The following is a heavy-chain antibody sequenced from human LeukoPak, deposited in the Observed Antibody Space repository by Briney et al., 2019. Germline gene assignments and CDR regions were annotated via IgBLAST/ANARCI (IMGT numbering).Heavy chain of an antibody. J-gene: IGHJ4*02. CDR1: GVTLSNAW. CDR2: MKSKADRVTT. CDR3: TTRALDTAMALFDY. Sequence: VGTPRLSCAPSGVTLSNAWANWGRGAPGYGLGGGGRMKSKADRVTTDYAAPVKGRFTISRDDSKNTLYLQMNSLKTEDTAVYYCTTRALDTAMALFDYWGQGTLVTVSS. D-gene: IGHD5-18*01. V-gene: IGHV3-15*07.